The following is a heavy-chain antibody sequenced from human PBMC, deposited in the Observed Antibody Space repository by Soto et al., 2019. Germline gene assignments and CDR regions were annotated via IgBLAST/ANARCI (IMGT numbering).Heavy chain of an antibody. CDR3: ARVSSGWKSGAYYFDY. CDR2: IHYTRNT. Sequence: SETLSLTCAVSGYSISSGNYWGWIRQPPGKGLEWIGNIHYTRNTYYNPSLESRITISVDTSKDQFSLKLNSVTAADTAIYYCARVSSGWKSGAYYFDYWGQGTLVTVSS. V-gene: IGHV4-38-2*01. J-gene: IGHJ4*02. CDR1: GYSISSGNY. D-gene: IGHD6-19*01.